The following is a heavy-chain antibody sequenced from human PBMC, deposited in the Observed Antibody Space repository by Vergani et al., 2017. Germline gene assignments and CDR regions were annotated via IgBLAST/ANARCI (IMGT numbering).Heavy chain of an antibody. D-gene: IGHD1-26*01. Sequence: VQLLESGGGLVQPGGSLRLSCAASGFTFRNYAMTWVRQAPGKGLEWVAVISYDGSNKYYADSVKGRFTISRDNSKNTLYLQMNSLRAEDTAVYYCARGVVGGAFEIWGQGTMVTVSS. V-gene: IGHV3-30*01. CDR1: GFTFRNYA. CDR2: ISYDGSNK. J-gene: IGHJ3*02. CDR3: ARGVVGGAFEI.